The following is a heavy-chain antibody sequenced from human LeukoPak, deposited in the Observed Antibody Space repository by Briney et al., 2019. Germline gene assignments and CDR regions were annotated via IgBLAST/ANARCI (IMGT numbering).Heavy chain of an antibody. CDR2: IIPIFGTA. J-gene: IGHJ1*01. CDR3: ARSVRSSSSTEAGEYFQH. V-gene: IGHV1-69*13. D-gene: IGHD6-6*01. Sequence: SVKVSCKASGGTFGSYAISWVRQAPGQGLEWMGGIIPIFGTANYAQKFQGRVTITADESTSTAYMELSSLRSEDTAVYYCARSVRSSSSTEAGEYFQHWGQGTLVTVSS. CDR1: GGTFGSYA.